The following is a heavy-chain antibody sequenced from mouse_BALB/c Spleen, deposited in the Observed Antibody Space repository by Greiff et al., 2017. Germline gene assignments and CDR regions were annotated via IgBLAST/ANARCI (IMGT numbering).Heavy chain of an antibody. V-gene: IGHV5-17*02. CDR3: ARSNYYGSIWYFDV. D-gene: IGHD1-1*01. CDR2: ISSGSSTI. CDR1: GFTFSSFG. J-gene: IGHJ1*01. Sequence: EVKLMESGGGLVQPGGSRKLSCAASGFTFSSFGMHWVRQAPEKGLEWVAYISSGSSTIYYAATVKGRFTISRDNPKNTLFLQMTSLRSEDTAMYYCARSNYYGSIWYFDVWGAGTTVTVSS.